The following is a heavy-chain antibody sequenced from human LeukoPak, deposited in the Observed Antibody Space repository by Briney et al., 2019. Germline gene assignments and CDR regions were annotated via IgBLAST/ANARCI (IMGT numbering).Heavy chain of an antibody. CDR1: GFTFSSYS. Sequence: GGSLRLSCAASGFTFSSYSMNWVRQAPGKGLEWVSAISSSSSNTYYADSVKGRFTISRDNAKNSLYLQMNSLRAEDTAVYYYARVREHLWFFDYWGQGTPVTVSS. D-gene: IGHD5-18*01. J-gene: IGHJ4*02. V-gene: IGHV3-21*01. CDR3: ARVREHLWFFDY. CDR2: ISSSSSNT.